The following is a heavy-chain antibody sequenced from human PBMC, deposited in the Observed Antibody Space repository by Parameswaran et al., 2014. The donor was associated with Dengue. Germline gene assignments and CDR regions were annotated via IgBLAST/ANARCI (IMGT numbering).Heavy chain of an antibody. J-gene: IGHJ6*02. CDR3: ARARSFLYGMDV. CDR2: INQDGSDK. V-gene: IGHV3-7*01. CDR1: GFTFSSYW. D-gene: IGHD6-13*01. Sequence: LKISCAASGFTFSSYWMSWVRQAPGKGPEWVANINQDGSDKYYVDSMKGRFTISRDNAKNSLYLQMNSLGAEDTAVYYCARARSFLYGMDVWGQGTTVTVSS.